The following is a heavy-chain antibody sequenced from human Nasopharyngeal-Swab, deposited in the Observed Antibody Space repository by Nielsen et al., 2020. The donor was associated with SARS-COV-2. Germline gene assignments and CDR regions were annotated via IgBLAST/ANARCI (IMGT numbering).Heavy chain of an antibody. CDR2: INPGGGSA. CDR1: GYTFTRYY. Sequence: ASVKISCKASGYTFTRYYIHWVRQAPGQGLEWMGIINPGGGSARYSQNFQGRVTMTRDTSTNTVYMELYSLTSEDTAVYYCASGGSVLMVYNIRKRPFDYWGQGVLVTVSS. D-gene: IGHD2-8*01. CDR3: ASGGSVLMVYNIRKRPFDY. J-gene: IGHJ4*02. V-gene: IGHV1-46*01.